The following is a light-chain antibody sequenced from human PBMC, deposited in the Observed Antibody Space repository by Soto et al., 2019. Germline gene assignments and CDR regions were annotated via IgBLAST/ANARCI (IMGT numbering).Light chain of an antibody. CDR2: GAS. CDR1: QSVSSN. Sequence: EIVMTQSPATLSVSPGVRATLSCRASQSVSSNLAWYQQKTGQAPRLLIYGASTRVTGIPARFSGSGSGTEFTLPISSLQSEDFAVYYCQQYNNWPSLTFGGGTKVEIK. V-gene: IGKV3-15*01. J-gene: IGKJ4*01. CDR3: QQYNNWPSLT.